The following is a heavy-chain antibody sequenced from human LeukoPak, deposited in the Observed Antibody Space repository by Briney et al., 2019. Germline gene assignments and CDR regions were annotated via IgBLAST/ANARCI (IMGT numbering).Heavy chain of an antibody. D-gene: IGHD5-12*01. J-gene: IGHJ6*03. CDR3: ARARGDRYSGYDSPTDGYYYYMDV. CDR1: GLTVSSNC. V-gene: IGHV3-23*01. Sequence: GGSLRLSCAASGLTVSSNCMSWVRQAPGKGLEWVSVISGSGTSTYYADSVKGRFTISRDNSKNTLYLQMNSLRAEDTAVYYCARARGDRYSGYDSPTDGYYYYMDVWGKGTTVTVSS. CDR2: ISGSGTST.